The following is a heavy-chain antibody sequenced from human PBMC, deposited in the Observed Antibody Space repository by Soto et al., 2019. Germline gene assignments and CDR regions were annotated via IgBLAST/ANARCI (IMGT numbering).Heavy chain of an antibody. CDR3: ARGATVTQYDY. CDR1: GVSVNSGSFY. J-gene: IGHJ4*02. D-gene: IGHD4-17*01. Sequence: ETLSLTCTVSGVSVNSGSFYWAWIRQPPGKGLEWIGFGSYSGTTNYKPSLKSRVTISVDTSRSQISLKVTSLTAADTAVYYCARGATVTQYDYWGQGTLVTVSS. CDR2: GSYSGTT. V-gene: IGHV4-61*01.